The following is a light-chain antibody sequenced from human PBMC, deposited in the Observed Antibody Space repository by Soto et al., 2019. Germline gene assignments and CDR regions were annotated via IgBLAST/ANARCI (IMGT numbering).Light chain of an antibody. CDR2: GNS. J-gene: IGLJ2*01. Sequence: QSVLTQPPSVSGAPGQRVTISWTGSSSNIGAGYDVHWYQQIPGTAPKILIYGNSNRPSGVPDRFSGSKSGTSASLAITGLQAEDEADYYCQSYDSSLSGLGVFGGGTKLTVL. V-gene: IGLV1-40*01. CDR1: SSNIGAGYD. CDR3: QSYDSSLSGLGV.